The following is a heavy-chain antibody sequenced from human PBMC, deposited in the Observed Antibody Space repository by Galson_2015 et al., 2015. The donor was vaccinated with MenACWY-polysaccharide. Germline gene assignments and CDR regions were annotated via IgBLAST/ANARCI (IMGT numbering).Heavy chain of an antibody. Sequence: SLSPSCEASGCTLSSSTMSWGRQGPRTGLEWVSTISGSAGGTNYVDSVKARFRVFRDNSKNTLYLQMDSLRAEDTAVYYCAKDRTAAASDGDYWGQGTLVTVSS. CDR2: ISGSAGGT. J-gene: IGHJ4*02. CDR3: AKDRTAAASDGDY. D-gene: IGHD6-13*01. CDR1: GCTLSSST. V-gene: IGHV3-23*01.